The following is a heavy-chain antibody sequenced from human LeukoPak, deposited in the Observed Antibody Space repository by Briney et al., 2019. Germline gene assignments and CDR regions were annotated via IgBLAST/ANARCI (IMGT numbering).Heavy chain of an antibody. Sequence: SETLSLTCTVSGGSISDYHWSWIRQPPGKGLEYIGYIYNSGRTFYNPSLKTRVTISVDTSKNQFSLKLSSVTAADTAVYYCARAGSWKLNFDYWGQGTLVTVSS. CDR2: IYNSGRT. D-gene: IGHD6-13*01. J-gene: IGHJ4*02. CDR1: GGSISDYH. CDR3: ARAGSWKLNFDY. V-gene: IGHV4-59*01.